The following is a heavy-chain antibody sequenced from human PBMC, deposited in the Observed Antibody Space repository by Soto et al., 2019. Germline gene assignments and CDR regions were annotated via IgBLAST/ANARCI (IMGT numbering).Heavy chain of an antibody. J-gene: IGHJ5*02. D-gene: IGHD3-10*01. CDR3: ARDVGSSSDWFDP. CDR1: GGHFDRLA. CDR2: IIPFLSAT. V-gene: IGHV1-69*01. Sequence: QVQLVQSGAEVKKPGSSVKVSCRASGGHFDRLALSWLRQAHGQGLEWMGGIIPFLSATTYAHKFQGRVTITADESASTLYLEVRSLTSDDTAVYYCARDVGSSSDWFDPWGQGTLVTVS.